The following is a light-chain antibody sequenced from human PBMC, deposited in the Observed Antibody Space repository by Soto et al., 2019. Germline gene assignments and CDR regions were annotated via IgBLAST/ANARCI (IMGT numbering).Light chain of an antibody. V-gene: IGKV3-11*01. CDR2: RAS. CDR3: QQRINWPWP. Sequence: EIVLTQSPGTLSLSPGERATLSCRASHSVDTSNVAWYQQMPGQAPRLLIYRASNRATGIPARFSGSGSGTDFTLTISSLEPEDFAVYYCQQRINWPWPFGEGTKVDIK. CDR1: HSVDTSN. J-gene: IGKJ1*01.